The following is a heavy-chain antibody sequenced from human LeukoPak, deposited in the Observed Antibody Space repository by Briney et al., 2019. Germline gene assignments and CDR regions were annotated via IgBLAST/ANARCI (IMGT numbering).Heavy chain of an antibody. CDR1: GYTFTSYG. J-gene: IGHJ4*02. CDR2: ISAYNGNT. V-gene: IGHV1-18*01. CDR3: ARWAGYSYGEEYYFDY. D-gene: IGHD5-18*01. Sequence: ASVKVSCKASGYTFTSYGISWVRQAPGQGLEWMGWISAYNGNTNYAQKFQGRVTITADESTGTAYMELSSLRSEDTAVYYCARWAGYSYGEEYYFDYWGQGTLVTVSS.